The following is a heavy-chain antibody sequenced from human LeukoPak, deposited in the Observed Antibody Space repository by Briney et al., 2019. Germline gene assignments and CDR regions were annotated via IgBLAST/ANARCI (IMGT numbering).Heavy chain of an antibody. CDR1: GGTFSSYA. CDR3: AREGHLDGYNYFYFDY. D-gene: IGHD5-24*01. J-gene: IGHJ4*02. V-gene: IGHV1-69*05. Sequence: SVKVSCKASGGTFSSYAISWVRQAPGQGLEWMGRIIPIFGTANYAQKFQGRVTITTDESTSTAYMELSSLRSEDTAVYYCAREGHLDGYNYFYFDYWGRGTLVTVSS. CDR2: IIPIFGTA.